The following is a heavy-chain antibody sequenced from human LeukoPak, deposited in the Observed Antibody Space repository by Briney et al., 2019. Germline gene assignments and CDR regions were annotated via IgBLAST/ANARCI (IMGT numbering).Heavy chain of an antibody. CDR3: AAPRYCSRGSCYQSFDY. V-gene: IGHV1-2*02. Sequence: ASVKVSCKASGYTFTDYYIYWVRQAPGQGLEWMGWINPNNGGTKYGQKLQGRVTMTRDTSISTVYMELSSLRSDDTAVYYCAAPRYCSRGSCYQSFDYWGQGTLVTVSS. CDR2: INPNNGGT. CDR1: GYTFTDYY. D-gene: IGHD2-15*01. J-gene: IGHJ4*02.